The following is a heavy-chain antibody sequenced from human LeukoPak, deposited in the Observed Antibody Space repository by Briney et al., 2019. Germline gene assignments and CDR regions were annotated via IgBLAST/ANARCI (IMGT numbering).Heavy chain of an antibody. CDR1: GFTFSSYA. CDR3: AKREYDFWSGYSYAFDI. J-gene: IGHJ4*02. V-gene: IGHV3-23*01. CDR2: ISGSGGST. D-gene: IGHD3-3*01. Sequence: PGGSLRLSCAASGFTFSSYAMSWVRQAPGKGLEWVSAISGSGGSTYYADSVKGRFTISRDNSKNTLYLQMNSLRAEDTAVYYCAKREYDFWSGYSYAFDIWGQGTLVTVSS.